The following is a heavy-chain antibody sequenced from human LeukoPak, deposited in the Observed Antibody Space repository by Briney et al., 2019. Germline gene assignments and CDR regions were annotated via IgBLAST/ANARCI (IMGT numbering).Heavy chain of an antibody. CDR1: AGSISSYY. J-gene: IGHJ6*03. CDR2: IYYSGST. D-gene: IGHD3-10*01. V-gene: IGHV4-59*01. CDR3: ARGSYGSGSYYNASYYYYYYYMDV. Sequence: SETLSLTCTVSAGSISSYYWSWIRQPPGKGLEWIGYIYYSGSTNYNPSLKSRVTISVDTSKNQFSLKLSSVTAADTAVYYCARGSYGSGSYYNASYYYYYYYMDVWGRGTTVTVSS.